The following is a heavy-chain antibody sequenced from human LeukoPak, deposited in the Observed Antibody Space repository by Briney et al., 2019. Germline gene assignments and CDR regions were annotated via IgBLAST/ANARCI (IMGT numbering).Heavy chain of an antibody. CDR2: INPNSGGT. CDR1: GYTFTGYY. D-gene: IGHD3-22*01. V-gene: IGHV1-2*02. CDR3: ARELKDSSGYPFDY. J-gene: IGHJ4*02. Sequence: ASVKVSCKASGYTFTGYYMNWVRQDPGQGLEWMGWINPNSGGTNYAQKFQGRVTMTRDTSISTAYMELSRLRSDDTAVYYCARELKDSSGYPFDYWGQGTLVTVSS.